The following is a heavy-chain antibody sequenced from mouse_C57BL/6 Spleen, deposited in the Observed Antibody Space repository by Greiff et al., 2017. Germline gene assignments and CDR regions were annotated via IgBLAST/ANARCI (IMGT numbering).Heavy chain of an antibody. Sequence: QVQLQQSGAELVKPGASVKLSCKASGYTFTSSWMHWVKQRPGQGLEWIGMIHPNSGSTNYNEKFKSKATLTVDKSSSTAYMQLSSLTSEDSAVYYCARSALTGTAYFDYWGQGTTLTVSS. D-gene: IGHD4-1*01. V-gene: IGHV1-64*01. CDR3: ARSALTGTAYFDY. CDR2: IHPNSGST. CDR1: GYTFTSSW. J-gene: IGHJ2*01.